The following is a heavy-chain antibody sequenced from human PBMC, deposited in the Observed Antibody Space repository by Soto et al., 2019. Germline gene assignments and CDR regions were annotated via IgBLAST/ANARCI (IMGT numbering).Heavy chain of an antibody. V-gene: IGHV3-11*01. J-gene: IGHJ6*02. Sequence: GGSLRLSCAASGFTFSDSYMSWVRQAPGKGLEWISYITFSGNTVYYADSLKGRFTISRDNAKNSLYLQMNRLRAEDTAVYYCARVSWREKYGMDVWGQGTTVTVS. CDR1: GFTFSDSY. CDR3: ARVSWREKYGMDV. CDR2: ITFSGNTV.